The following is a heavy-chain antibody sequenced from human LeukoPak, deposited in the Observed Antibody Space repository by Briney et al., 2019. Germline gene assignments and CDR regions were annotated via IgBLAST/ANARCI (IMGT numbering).Heavy chain of an antibody. D-gene: IGHD3-10*01. CDR1: GGSISSYY. CDR2: IYTSGST. J-gene: IGHJ4*02. Sequence: PSETLSLTCTVSGGSISSYYWSWIRQPPGKGLEWIGYIYTSGSTNYNPSLKSRVTISVDTSKNQFSLKLSSVTAADTAVYYCASRPRSYLYFDYWGQGTLVTVSS. V-gene: IGHV4-4*09. CDR3: ASRPRSYLYFDY.